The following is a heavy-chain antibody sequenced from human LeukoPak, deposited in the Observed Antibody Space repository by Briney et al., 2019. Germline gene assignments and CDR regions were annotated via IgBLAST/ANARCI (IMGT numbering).Heavy chain of an antibody. CDR3: ASQYGRGYSYGPRGIY. CDR1: GFTFSSYA. J-gene: IGHJ4*02. D-gene: IGHD5-18*01. V-gene: IGHV3-30-3*01. Sequence: PGGSLRLSCAASGFTFSSYAMHWVRQAPGKGLEWVAVISYDGSNKYYADSVKGRFTISRDNSKNTLYLQMNSLGAEDTAVYYCASQYGRGYSYGPRGIYWGQGTLVTVSS. CDR2: ISYDGSNK.